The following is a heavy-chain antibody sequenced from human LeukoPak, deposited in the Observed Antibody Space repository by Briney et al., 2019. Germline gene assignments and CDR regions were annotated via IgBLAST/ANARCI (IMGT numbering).Heavy chain of an antibody. CDR2: INHSGST. J-gene: IGHJ4*02. CDR1: GGSISSSSYY. CDR3: ARGPFITIFGVVIKTPFDY. Sequence: SETLSLTCTVSGGSISSSSYYWGWIRQPPGKGLEWIGEINHSGSTNYNPSLKSRVTISVDTSKNQFSLKLSSVTAADTAVYYCARGPFITIFGVVIKTPFDYWGQGTLVTVSS. D-gene: IGHD3-3*01. V-gene: IGHV4-39*07.